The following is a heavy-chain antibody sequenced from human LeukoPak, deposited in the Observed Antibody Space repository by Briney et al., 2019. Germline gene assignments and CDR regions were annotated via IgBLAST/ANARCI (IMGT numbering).Heavy chain of an antibody. CDR1: GGSISSSSSY. CDR3: ATSGYSSSWFFDY. J-gene: IGHJ4*02. V-gene: IGHV4-39*01. CDR2: IYYSGST. D-gene: IGHD6-13*01. Sequence: SETLSLTCTVSGGSISSSSSYWGWIRQPPGKGLEWIGSIYYSGSTYYNPSLKSRVTISVDTSKNQCSLKLSSVTAADTAVYYCATSGYSSSWFFDYWGQGTLVTVSS.